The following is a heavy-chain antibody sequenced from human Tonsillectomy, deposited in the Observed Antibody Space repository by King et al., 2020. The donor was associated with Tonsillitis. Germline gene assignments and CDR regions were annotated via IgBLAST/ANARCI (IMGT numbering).Heavy chain of an antibody. V-gene: IGHV4-34*01. Sequence: VQLQQWGAGLLKPSETLSLTCAVYGGSFSGYYWSWIRQPPGKGLEWIGEINHSGSTNYNPSLKSRVTISVDTSKNHFSLKLSSVTAADTAVYYCARSVTLAACDYWGQGTLVTVSS. CDR1: GGSFSGYY. J-gene: IGHJ4*02. D-gene: IGHD6-13*01. CDR2: INHSGST. CDR3: ARSVTLAACDY.